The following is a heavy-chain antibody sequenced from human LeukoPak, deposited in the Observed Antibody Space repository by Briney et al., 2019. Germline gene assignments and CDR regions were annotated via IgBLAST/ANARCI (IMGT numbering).Heavy chain of an antibody. CDR1: GFTFSSSW. CDR2: IKEDGSEK. Sequence: TGGSLRLSCATSGFTFSSSWMNWVRQAPGKGLEWVANIKEDGSEKYYVDSVKGRFTISRDNAKNSLYLQINSLRGEDTAVYYCTRVSILDDLDYWGQRTLVTVSS. D-gene: IGHD2-21*01. V-gene: IGHV3-7*04. CDR3: TRVSILDDLDY. J-gene: IGHJ4*02.